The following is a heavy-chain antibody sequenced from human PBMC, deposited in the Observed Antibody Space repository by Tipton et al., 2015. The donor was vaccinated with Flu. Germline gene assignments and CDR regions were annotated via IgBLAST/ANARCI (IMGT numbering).Heavy chain of an antibody. CDR3: ATLTGDDY. V-gene: IGHV3-33*03. D-gene: IGHD7-27*01. CDR2: IWYDGSNK. J-gene: IGHJ4*02. Sequence: SGFIFSTYGMHWVRQAPGKGLEWVAVIWYDGSNKYYADSVKGRFTISRDNAKNSLYLQMNSLRAEDTAVYYCATLTGDDYWGQGTLVTVSS. CDR1: GFIFSTYG.